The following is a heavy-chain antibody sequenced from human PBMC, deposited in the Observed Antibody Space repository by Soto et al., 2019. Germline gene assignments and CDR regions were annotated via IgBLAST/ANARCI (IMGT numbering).Heavy chain of an antibody. CDR3: AREADFASSGYVLDY. V-gene: IGHV3-21*01. CDR2: VTSSSSSM. J-gene: IGHJ4*02. CDR1: GFTFNRYS. D-gene: IGHD3-22*01. Sequence: GGALRVSCSASGFTFNRYSMNWVRQAPGKGLEWVSSVTSSSSSMLYADSVKGRFTISRDDAKDSLFLQMNSLRADDTAVYYCAREADFASSGYVLDYWGQGTLVTVSS.